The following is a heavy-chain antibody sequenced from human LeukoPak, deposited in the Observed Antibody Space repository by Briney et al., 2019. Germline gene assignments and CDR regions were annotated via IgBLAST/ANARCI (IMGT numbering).Heavy chain of an antibody. J-gene: IGHJ4*02. V-gene: IGHV3-23*01. CDR3: ATERNWVFDY. CDR2: ITGSGGST. D-gene: IGHD7-27*01. CDR1: GFTFSSYA. Sequence: GGSLRLSCAASGFTFSSYAMSWVRQAPGKGLEWVSAITGSGGSTYYADSVKGRFTISRYNPKNPLYVRMTSLRAEDTAVYYCATERNWVFDYWGQGTLVTVSS.